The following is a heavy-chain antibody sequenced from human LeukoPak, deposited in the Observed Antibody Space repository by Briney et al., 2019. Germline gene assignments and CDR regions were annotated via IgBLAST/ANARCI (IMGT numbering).Heavy chain of an antibody. D-gene: IGHD6-19*01. CDR1: GGSISSSIYY. V-gene: IGHV4-39*01. CDR3: AGRRSGIAVAGTRRDY. Sequence: PSETLSLTCTVSGGSISSSIYYWGWIRQPPGKGLEWIGGIRYSGSTFYNPSLRSRVTMSIDTSKNQFSLKLTFVTAADTAVYYCAGRRSGIAVAGTRRDYWGQGSLVTVSP. J-gene: IGHJ4*02. CDR2: IRYSGST.